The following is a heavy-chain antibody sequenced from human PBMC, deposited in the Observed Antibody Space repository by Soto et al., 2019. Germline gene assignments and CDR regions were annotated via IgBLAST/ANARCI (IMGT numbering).Heavy chain of an antibody. D-gene: IGHD3-22*01. CDR2: INLNSGGT. V-gene: IGHV1-2*02. Sequence: QVQLVQSGAEVKKTGASVKVSCEAPGHYFSGYYMYWVRQAPGHGLEWMGWINLNSGGTNYAQKFQGRVTMTRATSITTGYMDLRGLTSDDTAVYYCASAPPYYGISGYLEVWGLGTLVTVSS. CDR3: ASAPPYYGISGYLEV. J-gene: IGHJ4*02. CDR1: GHYFSGYY.